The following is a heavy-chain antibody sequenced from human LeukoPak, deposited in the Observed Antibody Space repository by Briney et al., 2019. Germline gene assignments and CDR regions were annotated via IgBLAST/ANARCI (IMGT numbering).Heavy chain of an antibody. D-gene: IGHD5-24*01. CDR2: INHSGST. CDR1: GGSFSGYY. Sequence: PSETLSLTSAVYGGSFSGYYWSWIRQPPGKGLEWIGEINHSGSTNYNPSLKSRVTISVDTSKNQFSLELSSVTAADTAVYYCARGQRMATLQHWFDPWGQGTLVTVSS. V-gene: IGHV4-34*01. J-gene: IGHJ5*02. CDR3: ARGQRMATLQHWFDP.